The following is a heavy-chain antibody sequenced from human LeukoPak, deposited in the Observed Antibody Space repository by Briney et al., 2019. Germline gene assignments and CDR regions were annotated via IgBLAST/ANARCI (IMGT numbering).Heavy chain of an antibody. CDR3: ARGPHYYGSGSYVMDY. CDR2: INHSGST. CDR1: GGSFSGYY. J-gene: IGHJ4*02. D-gene: IGHD3-10*01. Sequence: PSETLSLTCAVYGGSFSGYYWSWIRQPPGKRLEWIGEINHSGSTNYNPSLKSRVTISVDTSKNQFSLKLSSVTAADTAVYYCARGPHYYGSGSYVMDYWGQGTLVTVSS. V-gene: IGHV4-34*01.